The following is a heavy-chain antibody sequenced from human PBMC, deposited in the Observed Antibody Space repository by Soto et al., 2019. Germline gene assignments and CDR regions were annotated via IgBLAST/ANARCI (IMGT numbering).Heavy chain of an antibody. J-gene: IGHJ4*02. CDR2: INEGGAIT. V-gene: IGHV3-74*03. Sequence: GGSLRLSCAASGFTFSDYWVDWVRQVPGRGLVGDSRINEGGAITTYADSVKGRFPIARDNAKNTVYLQMNSLRAEDTAVYYCARDLTMLGTPGDDFDYWGQGTLVTVSS. CDR1: GFTFSDYW. CDR3: ARDLTMLGTPGDDFDY. D-gene: IGHD3-10*02.